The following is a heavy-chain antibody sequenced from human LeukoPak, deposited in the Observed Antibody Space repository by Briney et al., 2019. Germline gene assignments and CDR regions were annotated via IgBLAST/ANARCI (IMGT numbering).Heavy chain of an antibody. V-gene: IGHV4-59*01. D-gene: IGHD3-22*01. J-gene: IGHJ4*02. Sequence: SETLSLTCTVSGGSISSYYWSWIRQPPGKGLEWFGYIHDSGTTNYNPSLKSRVTISVDTSKNQFSLKLSSVTAADTAVYYCARGGWNKFDYWGQGTQVIVSP. CDR2: IHDSGTT. CDR3: ARGGWNKFDY. CDR1: GGSISSYY.